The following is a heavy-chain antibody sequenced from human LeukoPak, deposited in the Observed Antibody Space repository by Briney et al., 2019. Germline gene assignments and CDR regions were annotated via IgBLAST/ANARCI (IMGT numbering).Heavy chain of an antibody. J-gene: IGHJ3*02. V-gene: IGHV3-48*01. Sequence: GGSLRLSCAASGFTFSGYSMNWVRQAPGKGLEWVSYISSSSSTIYYADSVKGRFTISRDNAKNSLYLQMNSLRAEDTAVYYCARGGWFGELLYSNDAFDIWGQGTMVTVSS. CDR1: GFTFSGYS. CDR3: ARGGWFGELLYSNDAFDI. D-gene: IGHD3-10*01. CDR2: ISSSSSTI.